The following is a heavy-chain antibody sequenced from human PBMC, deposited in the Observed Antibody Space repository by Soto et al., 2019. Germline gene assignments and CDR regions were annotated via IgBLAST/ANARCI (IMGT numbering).Heavy chain of an antibody. J-gene: IGHJ5*02. CDR1: GDSISSFY. V-gene: IGHV4-59*08. Sequence: QVQLQESGPGLVKPSETLSLTCTVSGDSISSFYWSWIRQPPGKGLEWIGYTRSTNYHPSLKSRVTISVDTSLNQVSLRLTSVTAADTAVYYCARRGGGFDNWFDPWGQGTLVTVSS. CDR2: YTRST. CDR3: ARRGGGFDNWFDP.